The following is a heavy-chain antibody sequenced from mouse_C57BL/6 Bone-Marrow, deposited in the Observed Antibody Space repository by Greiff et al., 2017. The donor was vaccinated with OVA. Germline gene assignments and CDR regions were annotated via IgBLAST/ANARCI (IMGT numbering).Heavy chain of an antibody. J-gene: IGHJ4*01. CDR2: IDPSDSYT. D-gene: IGHD1-1*01. Sequence: QVQLQQPGAELVMPGASVKLSCKASGYTFTSYWMHWVKQRPGQGLEWIGEIDPSDSYTNYNQKFKGKSTLTVDKSSSTAYMQLSSLTSEDSAVYYGASYGSSPHYYAMDYWGQGTSVTVSS. CDR1: GYTFTSYW. V-gene: IGHV1-69*01. CDR3: ASYGSSPHYYAMDY.